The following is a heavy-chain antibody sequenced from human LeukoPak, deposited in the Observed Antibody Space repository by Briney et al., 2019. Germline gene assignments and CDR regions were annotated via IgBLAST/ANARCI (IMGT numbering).Heavy chain of an antibody. J-gene: IGHJ4*02. Sequence: GGSLRLSCVASGFTLSDHYMDWVRQAPGKGLEWISRTKNRANSHITQYAASVNGRFIASRDDSKNSLFLQMNSLKAEDTAVYYCARDHYGGDTVTTPSYWGQGTLVTVSS. CDR3: ARDHYGGDTVTTPSY. V-gene: IGHV3-72*01. CDR1: GFTLSDHY. CDR2: TKNRANSHIT. D-gene: IGHD4-17*01.